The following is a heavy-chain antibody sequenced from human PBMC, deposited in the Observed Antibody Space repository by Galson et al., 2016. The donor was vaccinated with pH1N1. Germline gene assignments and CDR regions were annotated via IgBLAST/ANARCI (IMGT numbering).Heavy chain of an antibody. J-gene: IGHJ6*02. CDR3: ARGSGSPDSYYYYGTDV. V-gene: IGHV5-51*01. CDR2: IYPSDSDT. CDR1: GYSFTNYW. Sequence: QSGAEVKKPGKSLKISCKGSGYSFTNYWIGWVRQVPGKGLEWMGIIYPSDSDTRYSPSFQGQVTISADKSISTAYLQWSSLKASDTAIYYCARGSGSPDSYYYYGTDVWGQGTTVTVSS. D-gene: IGHD3-10*01.